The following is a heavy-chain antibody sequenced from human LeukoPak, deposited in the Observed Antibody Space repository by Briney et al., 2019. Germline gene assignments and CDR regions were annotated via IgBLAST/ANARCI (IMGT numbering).Heavy chain of an antibody. CDR2: TYYRSRWFN. CDR1: GDSVSSNNVA. V-gene: IGHV6-1*01. J-gene: IGHJ4*02. D-gene: IGHD4-17*01. Sequence: SQTLSLTCAVSGDSVSSNNVAWNWIRQSPSRGLEGLGRTYYRSRWFNDYAVSVKSRLTINPDTSKNQFSLQLNSVAPEDAALYYCARARDYGAMYYFDYWGQGTLVTVSS. CDR3: ARARDYGAMYYFDY.